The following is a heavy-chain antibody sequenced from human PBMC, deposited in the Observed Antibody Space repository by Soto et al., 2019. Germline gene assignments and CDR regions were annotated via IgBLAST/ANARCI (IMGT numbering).Heavy chain of an antibody. Sequence: DVQLVESGGGLVQPGRSLRLSCAASGFTFDDYAMHWVRQAPGKGLEWVSGISWNSGSIGYADSVKGRFTISRDNAKNSLYLQMNSLRAEDTALYYCAKGADIVVVVAATAWGQGTLVTVSS. CDR3: AKGADIVVVVAATA. V-gene: IGHV3-9*01. CDR1: GFTFDDYA. CDR2: ISWNSGSI. D-gene: IGHD2-15*01. J-gene: IGHJ5*02.